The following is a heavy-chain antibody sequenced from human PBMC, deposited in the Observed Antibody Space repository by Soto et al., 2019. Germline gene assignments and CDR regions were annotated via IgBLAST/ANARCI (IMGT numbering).Heavy chain of an antibody. J-gene: IGHJ6*02. D-gene: IGHD3-3*01. CDR3: ARKYEGGDVWRGYSHQVHYYGMDG. CDR1: GASVSVGRYY. CDR2: IYYSGSP. V-gene: IGHV4-61*01. Sequence: SATLSLSCPIDGASVSVGRYYLSWLRPPPGKGLELIVYIYYSGSPKYNPSLKGRVTMSVDTSKNQFSLRLSSMTVADTAVYYCARKYEGGDVWRGYSHQVHYYGMDGWGQGTKVTVSS.